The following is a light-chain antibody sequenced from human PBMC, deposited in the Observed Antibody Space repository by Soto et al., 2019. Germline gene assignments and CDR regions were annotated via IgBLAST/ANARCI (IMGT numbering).Light chain of an antibody. CDR3: QQYNNWPPEVT. J-gene: IGKJ5*01. Sequence: EIVMTQSPATLSVSPGERATLSCRASQSISNNLAWYQQKPGQAPRLLIYGASTRATGIPARFSGSGSGREFTLTISSLQSEDFAVYYCQQYNNWPPEVTFGQGTRLEIK. CDR1: QSISNN. CDR2: GAS. V-gene: IGKV3-15*01.